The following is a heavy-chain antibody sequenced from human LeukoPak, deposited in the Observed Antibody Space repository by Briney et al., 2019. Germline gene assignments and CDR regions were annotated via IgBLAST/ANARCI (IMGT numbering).Heavy chain of an antibody. Sequence: PGGSLRLSCAASGFTFIDYDMHWVRQVIGKGLERVSAIGIRGDTHYSGSVKGRFTISRENAESSLYLQMNSLRAEDTAVYYCARGGIQVSGIDEFDYWGQGTLATVSS. V-gene: IGHV3-13*01. J-gene: IGHJ4*02. CDR3: ARGGIQVSGIDEFDY. CDR2: IGIRGDT. D-gene: IGHD6-19*01. CDR1: GFTFIDYD.